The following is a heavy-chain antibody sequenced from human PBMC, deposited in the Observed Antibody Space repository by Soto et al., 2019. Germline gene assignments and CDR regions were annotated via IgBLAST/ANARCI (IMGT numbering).Heavy chain of an antibody. CDR3: VNVVAIPGYPVN. V-gene: IGHV1-69*12. J-gene: IGHJ4*02. CDR2: IVPIVDTS. CDR1: GGTFSSYA. Sequence: QVQLVQSGAEVRQPASSVKVSCKTSGGTFSSYAISWVRQAPGQGLEWMGGIVPIVDTSTYAQKFQGRVTRTADVSMSTVYMELSSLRSDATAVYYCVNVVAIPGYPVNGGQGTLVTVSS. D-gene: IGHD5-12*01.